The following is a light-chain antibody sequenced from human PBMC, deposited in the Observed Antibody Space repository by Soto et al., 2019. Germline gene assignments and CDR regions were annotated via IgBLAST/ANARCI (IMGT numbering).Light chain of an antibody. CDR2: DAS. J-gene: IGKJ3*01. Sequence: DIQMTQSPSSLSASVGDRVTITCQASQDISNYLNWYQQKPGKAPKLLIYDASNLETGVPSRFSGSGSGTDFTLTISSLQPEDFATYYCQQSYSTPLFTSGPGTKVDIK. CDR1: QDISNY. CDR3: QQSYSTPLFT. V-gene: IGKV1-33*01.